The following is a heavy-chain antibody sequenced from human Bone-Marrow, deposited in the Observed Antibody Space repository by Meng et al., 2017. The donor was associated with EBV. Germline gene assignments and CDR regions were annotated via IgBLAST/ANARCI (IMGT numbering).Heavy chain of an antibody. D-gene: IGHD6-19*01. J-gene: IGHJ1*01. CDR3: ARGAGYSSGWYGDPKYFQH. V-gene: IGHV4-34*01. Sequence: GQLQVGGPVPVKPLQPLFLPCAVYCGSFHGYYWSRIRQPPGKGLEWIGEINHSGSTNYNPSLKSRVTISVDTSKNQFSLKLSSVTAADTAVYYCARGAGYSSGWYGDPKYFQHWGQGTLVTVSS. CDR1: CGSFHGYY. CDR2: INHSGST.